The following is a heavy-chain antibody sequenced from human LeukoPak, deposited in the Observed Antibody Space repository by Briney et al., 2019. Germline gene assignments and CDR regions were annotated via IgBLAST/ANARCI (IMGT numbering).Heavy chain of an antibody. J-gene: IGHJ4*02. CDR1: GYRFTNYW. V-gene: IGHV5-51*01. CDR3: ARQPNPDFDY. CDR2: IYPGDSKT. Sequence: HGESLKISCKGSGYRFTNYWIGWVRQMPGKGLEWMGIIYPGDSKTFYSPSLQGQVTISADKSISTAYLQWSSLKASDTAMYYCARQPNPDFDYWGQGTLVTVSS.